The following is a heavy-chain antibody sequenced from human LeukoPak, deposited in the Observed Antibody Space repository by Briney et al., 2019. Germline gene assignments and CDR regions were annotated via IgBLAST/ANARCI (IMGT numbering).Heavy chain of an antibody. V-gene: IGHV3-23*01. Sequence: PGGSLRLSCAASGFTFSSYAMSWVRQAPGKGLEWVSAISGSGGDTYYADSVKGRFTICRDNSKNTLYLQMNSLRAEDTAVYYCARVDTWGSGWPVGYYWGQGALVTVSS. D-gene: IGHD6-19*01. CDR2: ISGSGGDT. CDR3: ARVDTWGSGWPVGYY. CDR1: GFTFSSYA. J-gene: IGHJ4*02.